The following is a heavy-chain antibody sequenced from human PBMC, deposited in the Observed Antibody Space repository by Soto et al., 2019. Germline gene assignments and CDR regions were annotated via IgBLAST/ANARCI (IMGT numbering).Heavy chain of an antibody. CDR2: INPSGGST. CDR1: VYTFTSYY. V-gene: IGHV1-46*01. J-gene: IGHJ6*02. Sequence: GASVKVSCKASVYTFTSYYMHWVRQAPGQGLEWMGIINPSGGSTSYAQKFQGRVTMTRDTSTSTVYMELSSLRSEDTAVYYCARSGGNVLKYYYYGMDVWGQGTTVTVSS. D-gene: IGHD2-15*01. CDR3: ARSGGNVLKYYYYGMDV.